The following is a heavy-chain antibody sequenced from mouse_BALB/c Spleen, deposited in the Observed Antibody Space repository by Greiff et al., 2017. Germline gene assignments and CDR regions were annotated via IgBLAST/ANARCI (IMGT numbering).Heavy chain of an antibody. CDR3: TKEYGLWYFDV. V-gene: IGHV1-5*01. D-gene: IGHD2-10*02. CDR1: GYTFTSYW. J-gene: IGHJ1*01. Sequence: EVQLQQSGTVLARPGASVKMSCKASGYTFTSYWMHWVKQRPGQGLEWIGAIYPGNSDTSYNQKFKGKAKLTAVTSTSTAYMELSSLTNEDSAVYYCTKEYGLWYFDVWGAGTTVTVSS. CDR2: IYPGNSDT.